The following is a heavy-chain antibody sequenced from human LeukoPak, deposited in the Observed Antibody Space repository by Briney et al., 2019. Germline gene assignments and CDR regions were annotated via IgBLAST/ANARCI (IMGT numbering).Heavy chain of an antibody. Sequence: GGSLRLSCAASGFTFSSYSMSWVRQAPGKGLEWVSAISGSGGSTYYADSVKGRFTISRDNSKNTLYLQMNSLRAEDTAVYYCAKDREDIVVVVAATSVGYWGQGTLVTVSS. CDR3: AKDREDIVVVVAATSVGY. V-gene: IGHV3-23*01. D-gene: IGHD2-15*01. J-gene: IGHJ4*02. CDR1: GFTFSSYS. CDR2: ISGSGGST.